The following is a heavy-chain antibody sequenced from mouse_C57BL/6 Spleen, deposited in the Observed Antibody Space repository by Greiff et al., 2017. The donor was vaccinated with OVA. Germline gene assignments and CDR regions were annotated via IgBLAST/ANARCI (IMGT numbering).Heavy chain of an antibody. V-gene: IGHV1-26*01. J-gene: IGHJ2*01. Sequence: VQLQQPGPELVKPGASVKISCKASGYTFTDYYMNWVKQSHGKSLEWIGDINPNNGGTSYNQKFKGKATLTVDKSSSTAYMELRSLTSEDSSVYYCARCFLPSFDYWGQGTTLTVSS. D-gene: IGHD2-1*01. CDR3: ARCFLPSFDY. CDR2: INPNNGGT. CDR1: GYTFTDYY.